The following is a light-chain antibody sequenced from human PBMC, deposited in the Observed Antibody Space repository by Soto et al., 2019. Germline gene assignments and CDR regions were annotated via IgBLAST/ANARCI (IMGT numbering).Light chain of an antibody. V-gene: IGLV1-40*01. CDR3: QSYDSSLSGGM. CDR1: SSNIGAGYD. J-gene: IGLJ3*02. CDR2: GNS. Sequence: QSVLTQPPSVSGAPGQRVTISCTGSSSNIGAGYDVHWYQQLPGTAPKLLIYGNSNRPSGVPDRFSGSQSGTSASLAITGLQAEDEADYYCQSYDSSLSGGMFGGGTKLTVL.